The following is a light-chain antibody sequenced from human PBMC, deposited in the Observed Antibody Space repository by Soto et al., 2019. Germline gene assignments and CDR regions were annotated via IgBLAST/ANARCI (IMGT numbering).Light chain of an antibody. Sequence: DIVMTQSPLSLPVTPGEPASISCRSSQSLLHSDGYNYLDWYLQKPGQSPQLLIYLGSNRASGVPDRFSGSGSGTDFTLNISRVEAEDVGVYYCMHALQTLYTFGQGTKLEIK. CDR3: MHALQTLYT. CDR1: QSLLHSDGYNY. CDR2: LGS. V-gene: IGKV2-28*01. J-gene: IGKJ2*01.